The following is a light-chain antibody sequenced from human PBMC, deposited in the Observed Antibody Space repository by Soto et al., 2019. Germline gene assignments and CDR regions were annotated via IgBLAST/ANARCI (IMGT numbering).Light chain of an antibody. CDR1: QSVNNN. CDR3: QQYGNSPQT. Sequence: EIVMTQSPVTLSVSPGERATLSCTASQSVNNNVAWYQQKPGHTPRLLIYSASIGATGTPARFSGSGSGSDFTLTIGRLEPEDFALYYCQQYGNSPQTFGQGTKVDIK. V-gene: IGKV3-15*01. CDR2: SAS. J-gene: IGKJ1*01.